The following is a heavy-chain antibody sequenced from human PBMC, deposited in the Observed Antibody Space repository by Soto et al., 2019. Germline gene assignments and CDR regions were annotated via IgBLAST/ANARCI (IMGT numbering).Heavy chain of an antibody. CDR3: ARDPRADLGWFDP. CDR2: IKQDGSEK. Sequence: GGSLRLSCAASGFTFSSYWMNWVRQAPGKGLEWVANIKQDGSEKYYVDSVKGRFTISRDNAKNSLYLQMNSLRAEDTAVYYCARDPRADLGWFDPWGQGTLVTVSS. D-gene: IGHD3-3*01. V-gene: IGHV3-7*05. CDR1: GFTFSSYW. J-gene: IGHJ5*02.